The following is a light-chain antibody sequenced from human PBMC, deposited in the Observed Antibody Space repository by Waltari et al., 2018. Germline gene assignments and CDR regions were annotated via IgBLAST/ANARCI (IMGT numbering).Light chain of an antibody. CDR2: DDS. CDR1: TPNFGNNY. V-gene: IGLV1-51*01. CDR3: GTWDSSLSGAV. Sequence: QSVLTQPPSVSAAPGQRVTLSCSGGTPNFGNNYVSLYRQFPGTAPKLLIYDDSERPSGIPGRFSGSKSGTSATLDITGLQAGDEADYYCGTWDSSLSGAVFGGGTHLTVL. J-gene: IGLJ7*01.